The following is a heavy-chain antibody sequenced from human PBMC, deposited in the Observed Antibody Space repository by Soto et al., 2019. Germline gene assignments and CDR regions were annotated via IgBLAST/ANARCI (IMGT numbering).Heavy chain of an antibody. V-gene: IGHV4-59*12. Sequence: PSETLSLTCTVSGGSISSYYWSWIRQPPGKGLEWIGYIYYSGSTNYNPSLKSRVTISVDTSKNQFSLYLQMNSLRDEDTAVYYCARDSPPMDVWGQGTTVTVPS. CDR2: IYYSGST. CDR3: ARDSPPMDV. J-gene: IGHJ6*02. CDR1: GGSISSYY.